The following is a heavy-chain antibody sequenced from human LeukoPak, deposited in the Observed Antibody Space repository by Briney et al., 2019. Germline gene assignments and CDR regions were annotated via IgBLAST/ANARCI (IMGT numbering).Heavy chain of an antibody. CDR2: ISGSGGST. Sequence: GGSLRLSCAASGFTFSNYWMSWVRQAPGKGLEWVSAISGSGGSTYYADSVKGRFTISRDNSKNTLYLQMNSLRAEDTAVYYCAKDTYSAMVRGVIGNFDYWGQGTLVTVSS. CDR1: GFTFSNYW. CDR3: AKDTYSAMVRGVIGNFDY. D-gene: IGHD3-10*01. J-gene: IGHJ4*02. V-gene: IGHV3-23*01.